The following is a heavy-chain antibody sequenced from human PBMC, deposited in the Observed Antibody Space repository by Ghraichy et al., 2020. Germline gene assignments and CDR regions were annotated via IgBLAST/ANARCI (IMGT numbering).Heavy chain of an antibody. D-gene: IGHD3-10*01. Sequence: ASVKVSCKASGYTFTSYGISWVRQAPGQGLEWMGWISAYNGNTTYAQKLQGRVTMTTDTSTSTAYMELRSLRSDDTAVYYCAREGYYGSGSLYYYYYGMDVWGQGTTVTVSS. CDR1: GYTFTSYG. V-gene: IGHV1-18*01. CDR3: AREGYYGSGSLYYYYYGMDV. J-gene: IGHJ6*02. CDR2: ISAYNGNT.